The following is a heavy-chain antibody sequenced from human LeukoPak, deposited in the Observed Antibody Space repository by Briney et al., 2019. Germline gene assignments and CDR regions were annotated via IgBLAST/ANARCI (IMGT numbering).Heavy chain of an antibody. V-gene: IGHV3-30*02. Sequence: GGSLRHSCAASGFTFSYYGMHWVRQAPGKGLEWVTFIGYDGTDKYYADSVKGRFTISRDNSKNTLSLHMNSLRAEDTAVYYCARDRGSYIPDAFDIWGQGTMVTVSS. CDR2: IGYDGTDK. J-gene: IGHJ3*02. CDR1: GFTFSYYG. CDR3: ARDRGSYIPDAFDI. D-gene: IGHD1-26*01.